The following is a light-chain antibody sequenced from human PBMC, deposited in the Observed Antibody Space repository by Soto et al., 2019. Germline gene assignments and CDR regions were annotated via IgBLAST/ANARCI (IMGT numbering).Light chain of an antibody. V-gene: IGKV3-11*01. Sequence: ETVLTQSPATLSLSPGESATLSCRASQSVSSYLAWYQQKPGQAPRLLISDASNRATGIPARFSGSGSGTDFTLTITSLEPEDFAVYDCQQRSNWPLTFGGGTKVEFK. J-gene: IGKJ4*01. CDR3: QQRSNWPLT. CDR1: QSVSSY. CDR2: DAS.